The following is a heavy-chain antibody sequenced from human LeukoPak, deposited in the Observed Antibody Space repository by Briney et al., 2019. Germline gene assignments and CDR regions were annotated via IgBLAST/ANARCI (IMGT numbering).Heavy chain of an antibody. CDR3: ARPGGGYNLPLDY. J-gene: IGHJ4*02. CDR1: GGTFSSYA. Sequence: SVKVSCKASGGTFSSYAISWVRQAPGQGLEWMGRIIPIFGTANYAQKLQGRVTITTDESTSTAYMELSSLRSEDTAVYYCARPGGGYNLPLDYWGQGTLVTVSS. V-gene: IGHV1-69*05. D-gene: IGHD5-24*01. CDR2: IIPIFGTA.